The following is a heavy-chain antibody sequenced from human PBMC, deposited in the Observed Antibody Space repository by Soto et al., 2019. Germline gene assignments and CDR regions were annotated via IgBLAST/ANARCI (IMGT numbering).Heavy chain of an antibody. Sequence: SETLSLTCAVYGGSFSGYYWSWIRQPPGKGLEWIGEINHSGSTNYNPSLKSRVTISVDTSKNQFSLKLSSVTAADTAVYYCARGQMDYYDSSGYYYDFGYWGQGTLVXVSS. CDR2: INHSGST. D-gene: IGHD3-22*01. CDR1: GGSFSGYY. V-gene: IGHV4-34*01. J-gene: IGHJ4*02. CDR3: ARGQMDYYDSSGYYYDFGY.